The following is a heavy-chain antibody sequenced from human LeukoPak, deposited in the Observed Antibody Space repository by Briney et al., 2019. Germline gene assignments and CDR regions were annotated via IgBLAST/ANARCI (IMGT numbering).Heavy chain of an antibody. V-gene: IGHV1-18*01. CDR2: ISAYNGNT. Sequence: ASVKVSCKASGYTFTSYGISWVRRAPGQGLEWMGWISAYNGNTNYAQKLQGRVTMTTDTSTSTAYMELRSLRSDDTAVYYCARPISSSWYETYYYFDYWGQGTLVTVSS. CDR1: GYTFTSYG. J-gene: IGHJ4*02. CDR3: ARPISSSWYETYYYFDY. D-gene: IGHD6-13*01.